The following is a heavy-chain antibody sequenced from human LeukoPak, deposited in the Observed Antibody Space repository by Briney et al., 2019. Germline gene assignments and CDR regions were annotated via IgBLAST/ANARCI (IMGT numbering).Heavy chain of an antibody. CDR1: GFTFSSYS. CDR3: ARSVAGHPAGFDP. Sequence: GGSLRLSCAASGFTFSSYSMNWVRQAPGKGLEWVSSISSSSSYIYYADSVKGRFTISRDNAKNSLYLQMNSLRAGDTAVYYCARSVAGHPAGFDPWGQGTLATVSS. CDR2: ISSSSSYI. D-gene: IGHD6-19*01. V-gene: IGHV3-21*01. J-gene: IGHJ5*02.